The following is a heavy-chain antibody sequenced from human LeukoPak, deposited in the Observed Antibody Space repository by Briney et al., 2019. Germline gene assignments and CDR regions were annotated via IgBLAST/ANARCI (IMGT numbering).Heavy chain of an antibody. CDR2: ISYTGST. CDR3: ARHGSGSPFDY. D-gene: IGHD3-10*01. CDR1: GGSISSSSYY. J-gene: IGHJ4*02. Sequence: SETLSLTCTVSGGSISSSSYYWGWIRQPPGKGLEWIGSISYTGSTYYNPSLKSRVTISVDTSTNQFSLQLSSVTAADTAVYYCARHGSGSPFDYWGQETLVTVSS. V-gene: IGHV4-39*01.